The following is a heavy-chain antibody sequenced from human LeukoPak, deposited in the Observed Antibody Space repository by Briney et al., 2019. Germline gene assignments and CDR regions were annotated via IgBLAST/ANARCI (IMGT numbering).Heavy chain of an antibody. J-gene: IGHJ1*01. CDR2: ISGSGGST. D-gene: IGHD4-17*01. CDR3: AIDPYGDYVGMGYFQH. Sequence: GGSLRLSCAASGFTFSSYVMSWVRQAPGKGLEWVSAISGSGGSTYYADSVKGRFTISRDNSKNTLYLQMNSLRAEDTAVYYCAIDPYGDYVGMGYFQHWGQGTLVTVSS. CDR1: GFTFSSYV. V-gene: IGHV3-23*01.